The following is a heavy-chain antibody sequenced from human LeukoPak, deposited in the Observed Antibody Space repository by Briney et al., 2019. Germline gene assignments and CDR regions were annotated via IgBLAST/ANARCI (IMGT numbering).Heavy chain of an antibody. D-gene: IGHD6-19*01. CDR3: ASEVAVAGTGDY. CDR2: IYYSGST. J-gene: IGHJ4*02. Sequence: SETLSLTCTVSGGSISSYYWSWIRQPPGKGLEWIGYIYYSGSTNYNPSLKSRVTISVDTSKNQFSLKLSSVTAADTAVYYCASEVAVAGTGDYWGQGTLVTVSS. CDR1: GGSISSYY. V-gene: IGHV4-59*08.